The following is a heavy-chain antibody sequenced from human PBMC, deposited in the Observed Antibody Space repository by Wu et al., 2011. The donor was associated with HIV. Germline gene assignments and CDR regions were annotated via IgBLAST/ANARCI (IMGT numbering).Heavy chain of an antibody. J-gene: IGHJ4*02. V-gene: IGHV1-69*05. Sequence: QVQLVQSGAEVKKPGSSVKVSCKASGGTFNSYGVSWVRQAPGQGLEWMGGIIPIFGTPNYAQKFQGRVTITTDESTSTAYMELSSLRSEDTAVYYCAANTYYYGSGSYLLDYWGQGTLVTVSS. CDR1: GGTFNSYG. CDR2: IIPIFGTP. CDR3: AANTYYYGSGSYLLDY. D-gene: IGHD3-10*01.